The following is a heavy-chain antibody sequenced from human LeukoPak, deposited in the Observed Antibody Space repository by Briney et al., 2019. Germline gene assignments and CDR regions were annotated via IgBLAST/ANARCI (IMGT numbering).Heavy chain of an antibody. V-gene: IGHV4-30-4*01. D-gene: IGHD3-22*01. CDR1: GGSISSGDYY. J-gene: IGHJ3*02. CDR3: ARDWYYYDSSGDAFDI. CDR2: MYYSGST. Sequence: PSQTLSLTCTVSGGSISSGDYYWSWIRQPPGKGLEWIGYMYYSGSTYYNPSLKSRVTISVDTSKNQFSLKLSSVTAADTAVYYCARDWYYYDSSGDAFDIWGQGTMVTVSS.